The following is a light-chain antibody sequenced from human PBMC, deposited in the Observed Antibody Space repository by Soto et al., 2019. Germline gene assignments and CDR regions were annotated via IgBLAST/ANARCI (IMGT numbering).Light chain of an antibody. Sequence: DIQMTQSHSTLPASVGDRVTITCRASQSISRWLAWYQQKPGKAPKALIYDASTLRSGVPSRFSGGGSGTEFTLTISSLQPDDFATYYCQQYNTYSTFGQGTRLEIK. J-gene: IGKJ5*01. CDR2: DAS. CDR1: QSISRW. CDR3: QQYNTYST. V-gene: IGKV1-5*01.